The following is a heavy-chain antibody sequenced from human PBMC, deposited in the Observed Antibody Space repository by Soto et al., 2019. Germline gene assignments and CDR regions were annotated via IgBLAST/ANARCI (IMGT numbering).Heavy chain of an antibody. CDR2: INHSGST. J-gene: IGHJ6*02. D-gene: IGHD1-26*01. CDR1: GGSFSGYY. Sequence: QVQLQQWGAGLLKPSETLSLTCAAYGGSFSGYYWSWIRQPPGKGLEWIGEINHSGSTNYNPSLKSRVTISVDTSKNQFSLKLSSVTAADTAVYYCARKSGSYYYYYYYGMDVWGQGTTVTVSS. CDR3: ARKSGSYYYYYYYGMDV. V-gene: IGHV4-34*01.